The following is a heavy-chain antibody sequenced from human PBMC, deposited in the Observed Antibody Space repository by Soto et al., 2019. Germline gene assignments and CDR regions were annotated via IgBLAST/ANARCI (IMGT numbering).Heavy chain of an antibody. J-gene: IGHJ4*02. D-gene: IGHD2-2*01. CDR2: IIDNGCST. Sequence: GSLRLACAASVFSFSDYAMTWVRQAPGKGLEWVSTIIDNGCSTYYADSVKGRFTISRDNSKKTLYLQMNSLRSEDTAVYHCAKGRVPAAKTSLIDYWGQGTLDTVSS. V-gene: IGHV3-23*01. CDR3: AKGRVPAAKTSLIDY. CDR1: VFSFSDYA.